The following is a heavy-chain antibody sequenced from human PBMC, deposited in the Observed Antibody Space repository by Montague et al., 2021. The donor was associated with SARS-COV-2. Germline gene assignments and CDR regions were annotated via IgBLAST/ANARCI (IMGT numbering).Heavy chain of an antibody. CDR1: GGSISSYY. Sequence: SETLSLTCTVSGGSISSYYWSWIRQPPGKGLEWIGYIYYSGSTNXXPSLKSRVTISVDTSKNQFSLKMSSVTAADTAVYYCARGSVFRYYGFLTGSRSYFDYWGQGTLVTVSS. CDR3: ARGSVFRYYGFLTGSRSYFDY. V-gene: IGHV4-59*12. D-gene: IGHD3-9*01. J-gene: IGHJ4*02. CDR2: IYYSGST.